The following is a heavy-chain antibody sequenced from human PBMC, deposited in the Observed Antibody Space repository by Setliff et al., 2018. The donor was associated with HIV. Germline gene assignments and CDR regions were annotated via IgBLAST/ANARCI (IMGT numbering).Heavy chain of an antibody. V-gene: IGHV1-24*01. Sequence: SVKVSCKASGGTFSSYAISWVRQAPGKGPEWMGGFDPEDNKIVYAQKFQGRVTTTEDTSTDTAYMELNSLRSEDTAMYYCATLDYYGSQTYNLALHYWGQGTLVTVSS. CDR3: ATLDYYGSQTYNLALHY. D-gene: IGHD3-10*01. CDR1: GGTFSSYA. J-gene: IGHJ4*02. CDR2: FDPEDNKI.